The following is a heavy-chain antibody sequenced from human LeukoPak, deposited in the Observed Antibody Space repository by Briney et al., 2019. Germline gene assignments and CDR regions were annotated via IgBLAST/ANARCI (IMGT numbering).Heavy chain of an antibody. CDR3: ANSREYSSITWYHYFHH. CDR2: INHSGGT. Sequence: SETLSLTCGVYGGSFSGHYWTWIRQPPGKGLEWIAEINHSGGTNYNPSLKSRVSISVDTSKNQFSLKLSSVTAADTAVYYCANSREYSSITWYHYFHHWRQGTLVTVSS. D-gene: IGHD6-13*01. CDR1: GGSFSGHY. J-gene: IGHJ4*02. V-gene: IGHV4-34*01.